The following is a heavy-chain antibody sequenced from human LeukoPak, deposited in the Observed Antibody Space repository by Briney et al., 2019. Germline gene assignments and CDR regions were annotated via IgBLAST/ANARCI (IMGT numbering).Heavy chain of an antibody. J-gene: IGHJ6*02. Sequence: GGSLRLSCAASGFTVSSNYMSWVRQAPGKVLEWVSVIYSGGSTYYADSVKGRFTISRDNSKDTLYLQMNSLRAEDTAVYYCARDYWDYYDSNHGMDVWGQGTTVTVSS. CDR1: GFTVSSNY. CDR3: ARDYWDYYDSNHGMDV. D-gene: IGHD3-22*01. CDR2: IYSGGST. V-gene: IGHV3-66*01.